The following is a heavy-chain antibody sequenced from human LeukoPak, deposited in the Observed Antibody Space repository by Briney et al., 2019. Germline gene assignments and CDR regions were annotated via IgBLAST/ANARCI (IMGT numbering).Heavy chain of an antibody. J-gene: IGHJ6*03. Sequence: GGSLRLSCAASGFTFSSYEMNWVRQAPGKGLEWVSYISSSGSTIYYADSVKGRFTISRDNAKNSLYLQMNSLRAEDTAVYYCARDAFWSGYVYYYYYMDVWGKGTTVTVSS. D-gene: IGHD3-3*01. CDR3: ARDAFWSGYVYYYYYMDV. CDR1: GFTFSSYE. V-gene: IGHV3-48*03. CDR2: ISSSGSTI.